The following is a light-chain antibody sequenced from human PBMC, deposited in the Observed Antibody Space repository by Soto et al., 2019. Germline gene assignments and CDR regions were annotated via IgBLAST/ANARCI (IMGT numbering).Light chain of an antibody. J-gene: IGLJ1*01. CDR3: ASWDDSLNGFV. CDR2: SND. V-gene: IGLV1-44*01. CDR1: SSNIGSTT. Sequence: QSVLTQPPSASGTPGQSVTISCSGSSSNIGSTTVSWSQQLPGAAPKLLIYSNDQWPSGVPDRFSGSKSGTSASLAISGLQSEDEADYYCASWDDSLNGFVFGTGTKVTVL.